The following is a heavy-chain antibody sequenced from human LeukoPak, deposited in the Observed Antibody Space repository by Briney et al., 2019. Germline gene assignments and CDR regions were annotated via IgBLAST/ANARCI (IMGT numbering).Heavy chain of an antibody. Sequence: PAQSLTLSCAASGFTFSSYTMNWVRQPQGKGLEWVSTISPSSSYIYYADSVKGRFTISRDNAKNSLYLQMNSLRPEDTAVYYCARDPVVPDDGYYFDYWGQGTLVTVSS. CDR1: GFTFSSYT. J-gene: IGHJ4*02. CDR3: ARDPVVPDDGYYFDY. D-gene: IGHD2-2*01. V-gene: IGHV3-21*01. CDR2: ISPSSSYI.